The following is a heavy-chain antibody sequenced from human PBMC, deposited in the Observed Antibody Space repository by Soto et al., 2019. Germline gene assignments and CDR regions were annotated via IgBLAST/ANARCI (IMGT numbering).Heavy chain of an antibody. CDR3: ARLSSIAASSVIDY. CDR2: IYYSGST. J-gene: IGHJ4*02. Sequence: SEPLSLTSTVSGGSISGGSYYWSWIRQPPGKGLEWIGYIYYSGSTNYNPSLKSRVTISVDTSKNQFSLKLSSVTAADSAVYYRARLSSIAASSVIDYWGQGTLVIVSS. CDR1: GGSISGGSYY. V-gene: IGHV4-39*01. D-gene: IGHD6-6*01.